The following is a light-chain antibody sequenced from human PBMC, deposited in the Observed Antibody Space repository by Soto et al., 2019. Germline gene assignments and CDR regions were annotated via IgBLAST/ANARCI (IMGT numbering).Light chain of an antibody. CDR2: KAS. J-gene: IGKJ4*01. Sequence: DIQMTQSPSTLSASVGDRVTITCRASESISTWLAWYQQKPGKAPKLLIYKASSLESGVPSRFSGSGSGTEFTLTISSLQPDDFATYYCQKYNTYPLTFGGGTTVEIK. CDR3: QKYNTYPLT. CDR1: ESISTW. V-gene: IGKV1-5*03.